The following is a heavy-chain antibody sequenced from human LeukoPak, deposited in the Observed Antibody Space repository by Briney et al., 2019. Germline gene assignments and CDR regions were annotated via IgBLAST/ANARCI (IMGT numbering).Heavy chain of an antibody. D-gene: IGHD1-1*01. CDR2: ISWNSGNT. J-gene: IGHJ4*02. V-gene: IGHV3-9*01. CDR3: ANGIGYFDY. Sequence: PGGSLRLSCAAPGFTFDNYAMHWVRQAPGKGLEWVSGISWNSGNTGYTDSVKGRFTISRDNAKNSLYLQMNSLRAEDTAVYYCANGIGYFDYWGQGTLVTVSS. CDR1: GFTFDNYA.